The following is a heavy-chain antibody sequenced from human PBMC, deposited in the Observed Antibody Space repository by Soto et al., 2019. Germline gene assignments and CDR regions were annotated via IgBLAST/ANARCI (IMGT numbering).Heavy chain of an antibody. CDR1: GGSISSNKW. CDR3: ARDDHIVVVPTSLGAMDV. V-gene: IGHV4-4*02. D-gene: IGHD2-2*01. CDR2: IYHSGST. J-gene: IGHJ6*02. Sequence: QVQLQESGPGLVKPSETLSLTCAVYGGSISSNKWWSWVRQPPGKGLEWIGEIYHSGSTNYNPSLTARVPSSLDESKPQCSLKLASVTAADSAVYYCARDDHIVVVPTSLGAMDVWGQGTTVTVSS.